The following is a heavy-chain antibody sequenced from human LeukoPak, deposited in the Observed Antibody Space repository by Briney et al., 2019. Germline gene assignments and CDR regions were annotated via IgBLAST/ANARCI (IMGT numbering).Heavy chain of an antibody. CDR1: GFTFSSYA. CDR2: ISINGGST. CDR3: ARERPASRDGYNALEH. D-gene: IGHD5-24*01. Sequence: PGGSLRLSCAASGFTFSSYAMHWVRQAPGKGLEYVSAISINGGSTYYANSVKGRFTISRDNSKNTLYLQMGSLRAKDMAVYYCARERPASRDGYNALEHWGQGTLVTVSS. V-gene: IGHV3-64*01. J-gene: IGHJ1*01.